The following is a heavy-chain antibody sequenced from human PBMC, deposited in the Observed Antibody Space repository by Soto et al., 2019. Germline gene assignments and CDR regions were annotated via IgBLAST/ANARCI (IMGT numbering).Heavy chain of an antibody. CDR2: ISYDGSNK. J-gene: IGHJ4*02. CDR3: ARPLMTDYYDSSGFGFDY. CDR1: GFTSSSYA. D-gene: IGHD3-22*01. V-gene: IGHV3-30-3*01. Sequence: HPGGSLRLSCAASGFTSSSYAMHWVRQAPGKGLEWVAVISYDGSNKYYADSVKGRFTISRDNSKNTLYLQMNSLRAEDTAVYYCARPLMTDYYDSSGFGFDYWGQGTLVTVSS.